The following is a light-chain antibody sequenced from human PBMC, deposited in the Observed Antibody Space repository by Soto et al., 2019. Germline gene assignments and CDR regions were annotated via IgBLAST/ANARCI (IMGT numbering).Light chain of an antibody. V-gene: IGLV2-14*03. J-gene: IGLJ1*01. CDR3: SSRTTSSTGDV. CDR1: SSDVGGFNY. CDR2: EVS. Sequence: QSVLTQPDSVSGSPGQSITISCTGTSSDVGGFNYVSWYQQHPGKAPKLMIYEVSNRPSGVSNRFSGSKSGNTASLTISGLQAQDEAHYFCSSRTTSSTGDVFGTGTKVTVL.